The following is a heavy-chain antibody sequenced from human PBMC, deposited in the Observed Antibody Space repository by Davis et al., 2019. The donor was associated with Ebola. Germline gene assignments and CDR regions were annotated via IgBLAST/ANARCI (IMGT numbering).Heavy chain of an antibody. J-gene: IGHJ4*02. CDR2: ISSSGSYI. Sequence: GESLKISCAASTFGFTAFSMNWVRQAPGKGLQWVSSISSSGSYISYADSVKGRFIISRDNAKDSLYLQLNSLRAEDTAVYYCAKEVGSSGWYTVENWGQGTLVAVST. D-gene: IGHD6-19*01. V-gene: IGHV3-21*01. CDR1: TFGFTAFS. CDR3: AKEVGSSGWYTVEN.